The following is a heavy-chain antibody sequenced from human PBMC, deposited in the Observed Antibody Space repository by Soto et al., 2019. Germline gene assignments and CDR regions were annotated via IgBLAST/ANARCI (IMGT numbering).Heavy chain of an antibody. CDR3: ARGEGAAAVLWFDP. V-gene: IGHV4-34*01. Sequence: ETLSLTCAVYGGSFSGYYWSWIRQPPGKGLEWIGEINHSGSTNYNPSLKSRVTISVDTSKNQFSLKLSSVTAADTAVYYCARGEGAAAVLWFDPWGQGTLVTVSS. CDR1: GGSFSGYY. D-gene: IGHD6-13*01. J-gene: IGHJ5*02. CDR2: INHSGST.